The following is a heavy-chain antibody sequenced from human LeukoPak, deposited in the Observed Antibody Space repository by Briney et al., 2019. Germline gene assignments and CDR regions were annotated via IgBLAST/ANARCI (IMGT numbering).Heavy chain of an antibody. CDR3: AGGYGYFDL. CDR1: GGSFSGYY. D-gene: IGHD3-16*01. CDR2: IYYSGST. J-gene: IGHJ2*01. Sequence: PSETLSLTCAVYGGSFSGYYWSWIRQPPGKGLEWIGYIYYSGSTNYNPSLKSRVTISVDTSKNQFSLKLSSVTAADTAVYYCAGGYGYFDLWGRGTLVTVSS. V-gene: IGHV4-59*01.